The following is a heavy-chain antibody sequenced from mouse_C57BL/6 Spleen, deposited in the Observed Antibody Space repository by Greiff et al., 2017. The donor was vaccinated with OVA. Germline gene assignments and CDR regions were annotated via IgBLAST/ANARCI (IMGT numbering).Heavy chain of an antibody. CDR3: TRHYGNFYYYAMDY. D-gene: IGHD2-1*01. Sequence: VKLMESGAELVRPGASVTLSCKASGYTFTDYEMHWVKQTPVHGLEWIGAIDPETGGTAYNQKFKGKAILTADKSSSTAYMELRSLTSEDSAVYYCTRHYGNFYYYAMDYWGQGTSVTVSS. V-gene: IGHV1-15*01. CDR1: GYTFTDYE. CDR2: IDPETGGT. J-gene: IGHJ4*01.